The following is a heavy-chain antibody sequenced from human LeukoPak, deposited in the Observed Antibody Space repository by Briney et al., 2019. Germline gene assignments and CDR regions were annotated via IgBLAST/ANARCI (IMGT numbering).Heavy chain of an antibody. Sequence: SVKVSCKASGGTFSSYAISWVRQAPGQGLEWMGGIIPIFGTANYAQKFQGRVTITADESTSTAYMELSSLRSEDTAVYYCARSGLLYFDWLGYWGQGTLVTVSS. CDR3: ARSGLLYFDWLGY. D-gene: IGHD3-9*01. CDR1: GGTFSSYA. CDR2: IIPIFGTA. J-gene: IGHJ4*02. V-gene: IGHV1-69*13.